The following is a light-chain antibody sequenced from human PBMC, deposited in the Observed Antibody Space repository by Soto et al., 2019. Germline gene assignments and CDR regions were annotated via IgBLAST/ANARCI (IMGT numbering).Light chain of an antibody. CDR3: QQSSCTPSI. CDR1: QSISRY. CDR2: AAS. V-gene: IGKV1-39*01. Sequence: DIQMTQSPSSLSASVGDRVTITCRASQSISRYLNWYRHKAGKAPELLIHAASSLQSGVPSRFSGSGSGTDSTLTITSLQPEDFAIYCCQQSSCTPSIFGPGPEVDFK. J-gene: IGKJ3*01.